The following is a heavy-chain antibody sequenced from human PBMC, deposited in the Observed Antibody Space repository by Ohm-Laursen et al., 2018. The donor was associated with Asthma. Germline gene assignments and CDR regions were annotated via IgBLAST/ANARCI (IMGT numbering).Heavy chain of an antibody. CDR1: GDSFTSGIYY. CDR3: AREATIITRYFDS. V-gene: IGHV4-31*03. Sequence: SQTLSLTYTVSGDSFTSGIYYWGWIRQHPGKGLEWIGYIYHTGSSYYNPSLKSRASISVDTSKNQFSLNLRSVTAADTAVYYCAREATIITRYFDSWGQGRLVTVSS. D-gene: IGHD5-12*01. CDR2: IYHTGSS. J-gene: IGHJ4*02.